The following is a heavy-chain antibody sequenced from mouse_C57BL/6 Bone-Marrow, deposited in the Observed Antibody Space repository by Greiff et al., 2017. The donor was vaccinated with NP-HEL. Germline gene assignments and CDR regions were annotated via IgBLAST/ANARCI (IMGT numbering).Heavy chain of an antibody. CDR2: IYPGDGDT. D-gene: IGHD1-1*01. V-gene: IGHV1-82*01. J-gene: IGHJ2*01. CDR1: GYAFSSSW. CDR3: ARRGFITTVVGDFDY. Sequence: VKLVESGPELVKPGASVKISCKASGYAFSSSWMNWVKQRPGKGLEWIGRIYPGDGDTNYNGKFKGKATLTADKSSSTAYMQLSSLTSEDSAVYFCARRGFITTVVGDFDYWGQGTTLTVSS.